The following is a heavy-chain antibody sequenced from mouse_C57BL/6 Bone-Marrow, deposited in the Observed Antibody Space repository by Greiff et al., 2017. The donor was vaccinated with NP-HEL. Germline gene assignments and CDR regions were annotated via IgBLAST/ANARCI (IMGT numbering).Heavy chain of an antibody. CDR2: IYPGDGDT. D-gene: IGHD1-2*01. CDR1: GYAFSSYW. CDR3: ARLSLLRLYYFDY. Sequence: VQLQQSGAELVKPGASVKISCKASGYAFSSYWMNWVKQRPGKGLEWIGQIYPGDGDTNYNGKFKGKATLTADKSSSTAYMQLSSLTSEDSAVYFCARLSLLRLYYFDYWGQGTTLTVSS. J-gene: IGHJ2*01. V-gene: IGHV1-80*01.